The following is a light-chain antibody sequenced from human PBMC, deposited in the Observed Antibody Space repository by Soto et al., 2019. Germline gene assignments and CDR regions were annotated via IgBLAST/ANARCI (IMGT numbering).Light chain of an antibody. Sequence: DIQMSQSPSSLSASVGDRVTITCRASPSISSYLNWYQQKPGKAPKLLIYAASSLQSGVPSRFSGSGSGTDFTLTISSLQPEDFATYYCQQSYNTPVTFGQGTLLEI. CDR1: PSISSY. CDR3: QQSYNTPVT. V-gene: IGKV1-39*01. J-gene: IGKJ5*01. CDR2: AAS.